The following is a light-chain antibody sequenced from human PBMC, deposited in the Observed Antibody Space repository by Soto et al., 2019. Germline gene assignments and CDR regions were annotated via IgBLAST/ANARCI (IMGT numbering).Light chain of an antibody. CDR3: QSYDSSLNSV. CDR1: SSNIGANYD. Sequence: QSVLSQPPSVSGAPGQRITISCTGSSSNIGANYDVHWYRQVPGTAPKLLMSGDNNRPSGVADRFSGSKSGTSASLAITRLQAEDDADYYCQSYDSSLNSVFGTGTKVTDL. V-gene: IGLV1-40*01. J-gene: IGLJ1*01. CDR2: GDN.